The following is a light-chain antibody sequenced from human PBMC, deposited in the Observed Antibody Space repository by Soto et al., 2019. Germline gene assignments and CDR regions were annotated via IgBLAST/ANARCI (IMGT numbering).Light chain of an antibody. CDR1: SSDVGGYNY. V-gene: IGLV2-11*01. J-gene: IGLJ2*01. CDR3: CSYAGSYTFVV. Sequence: QSALTQPRSVYGSPGQSVTISCTGTSSDVGGYNYVSWYQQHPGKAPKLMIYDVSKRPSGVPDRFSGSKSGNTASLTISGLQAEDEADYCCCSYAGSYTFVVFGGGTKLTVL. CDR2: DVS.